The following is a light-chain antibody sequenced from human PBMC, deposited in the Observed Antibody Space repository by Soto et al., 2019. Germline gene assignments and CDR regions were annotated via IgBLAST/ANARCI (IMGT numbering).Light chain of an antibody. Sequence: DIQMTQSPSSLSASAGDRVTITCRASQGISNYLAWYQQKPGKVPKLLISTASTLQSGVPSRFSGSGSGTDFTLTISSLQPEDVATYYCQKYNRAPFTFGPGTKVYIK. V-gene: IGKV1-27*01. CDR3: QKYNRAPFT. CDR2: TAS. J-gene: IGKJ3*01. CDR1: QGISNY.